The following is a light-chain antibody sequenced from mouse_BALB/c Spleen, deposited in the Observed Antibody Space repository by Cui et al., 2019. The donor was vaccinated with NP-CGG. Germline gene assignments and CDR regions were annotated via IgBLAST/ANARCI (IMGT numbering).Light chain of an antibody. CDR1: IGAVTTNNY. CDR3: ALWYSNHWM. CDR2: GTN. J-gene: IGLJ1*01. Sequence: QAVVTQESALTTSTGETVTLTCRSSIGAVTTNNYANWVQENPDHLFTGLIGGTNNRAPGVPARFSGSLIGDKAALTITEAQTEDEAIYFCALWYSNHWMFGGGTKLTVL. V-gene: IGLV1*01.